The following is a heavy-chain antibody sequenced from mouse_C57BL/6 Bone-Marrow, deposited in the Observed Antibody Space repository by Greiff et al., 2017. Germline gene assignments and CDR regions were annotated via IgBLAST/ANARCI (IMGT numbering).Heavy chain of an antibody. CDR1: GYTFTSYW. J-gene: IGHJ4*01. CDR2: IDPSDSYT. Sequence: QVQLKQPGAELVKPGASVKLSCKASGYTFTSYWMQWVKQRPGQGLEWIGEIDPSDSYTNYNQKFKGKATLTVDTSSSTAYMKLSSLTSEDSAVYYCASITTVVATGYYAMDYWGQGTSVTVSS. V-gene: IGHV1-50*01. D-gene: IGHD1-1*01. CDR3: ASITTVVATGYYAMDY.